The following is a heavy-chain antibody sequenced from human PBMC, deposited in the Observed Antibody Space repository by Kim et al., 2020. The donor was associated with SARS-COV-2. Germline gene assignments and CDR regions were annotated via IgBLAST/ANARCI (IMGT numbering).Heavy chain of an antibody. D-gene: IGHD1-26*01. CDR3: AKDSGSGWTPYYYYGMEV. CDR2: ISYDGSNK. V-gene: IGHV3-30*18. J-gene: IGHJ6*02. Sequence: GGSLRLSCAASGFTFSSYGMHWVRQAPGKGLEWVAVISYDGSNKYYADSVKGRFTISRDNSKNTLYLQMNSLRAEDTAVYYCAKDSGSGWTPYYYYGMEVWGQGTTVAVS. CDR1: GFTFSSYG.